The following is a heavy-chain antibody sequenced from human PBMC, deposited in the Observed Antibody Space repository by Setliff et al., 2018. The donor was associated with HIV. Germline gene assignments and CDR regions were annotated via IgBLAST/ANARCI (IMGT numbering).Heavy chain of an antibody. CDR3: ARDAAAPAAIEGAFDI. CDR2: IYYSGNT. V-gene: IGHV4-39*07. CDR1: GGSISSGDYY. Sequence: PSETLSLTCTVSGGSISSGDYYWGWLRQPPGKGLEWIGTIYYSGNTFYNPSLKSRVTISVDTSENQFSLKLSSVTAADTAVYYCARDAAAPAAIEGAFDIWGQGTMVTVSS. D-gene: IGHD2-2*02. J-gene: IGHJ3*02.